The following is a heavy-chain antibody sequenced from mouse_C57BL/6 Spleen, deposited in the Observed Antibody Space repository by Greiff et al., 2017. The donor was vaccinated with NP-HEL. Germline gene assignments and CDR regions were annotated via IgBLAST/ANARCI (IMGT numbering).Heavy chain of an antibody. CDR1: GYTFTSYW. J-gene: IGHJ2*01. CDR2: IDPSDSYT. Sequence: QVQLQQSGAELVRPGTSVKLSCKASGYTFTSYWMHWVKQRPGQGLEWIGVIDPSDSYTNYNQKFKGKATLTVDTSSSTAYMQLSSLTSEDSAVYYCATGNFDYWGQGTTLTVSS. CDR3: ATGNFDY. V-gene: IGHV1-59*01.